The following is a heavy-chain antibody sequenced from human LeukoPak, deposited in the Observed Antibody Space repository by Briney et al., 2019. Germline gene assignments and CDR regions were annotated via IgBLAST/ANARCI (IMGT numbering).Heavy chain of an antibody. CDR3: ARAYSSRWYSDY. CDR1: GFTFSGYA. CDR2: VSGSGSTT. Sequence: GGSLRLSCAATGFTFSGYAMNWVRQAPGKGLEWVSSVSGSGSTTYYADSVKGRFTASRDNSKNTLYLQMNSLRAEDTAVCYCARAYSSRWYSDYWGQGTLVAVSS. V-gene: IGHV3-23*01. J-gene: IGHJ4*02. D-gene: IGHD6-13*01.